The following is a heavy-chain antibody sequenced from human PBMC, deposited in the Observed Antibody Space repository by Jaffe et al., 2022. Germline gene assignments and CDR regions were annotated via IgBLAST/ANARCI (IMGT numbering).Heavy chain of an antibody. CDR3: ARMPSLAGAFDI. D-gene: IGHD2-2*01. CDR1: GGSFSGYY. J-gene: IGHJ3*02. V-gene: IGHV4-34*01. Sequence: QVQLQQWGAGLLKPSETLSLTCAVYGGSFSGYYWSWIRQPPGKGLEWIGEINHSGSTNYNPSLKSRVTISVDTSKNQFSLKLSSVTAADTAVYYCARMPSLAGAFDIWGQGTMVTVSS. CDR2: INHSGST.